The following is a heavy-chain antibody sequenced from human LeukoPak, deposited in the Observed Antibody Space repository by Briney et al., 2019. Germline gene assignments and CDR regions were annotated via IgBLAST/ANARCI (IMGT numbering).Heavy chain of an antibody. CDR3: ARDRDTYYDFWSGYYGPDY. V-gene: IGHV3-21*01. Sequence: GGSLRLSCAASGFTFSSYSMNWVRQAPGKGLEWVSSFSSSSSYIYYADSVKGRFTISRDNAKNSLYLQMNSLRAEDTAVYYCARDRDTYYDFWSGYYGPDYWGQGTLVTVSS. J-gene: IGHJ4*02. CDR2: FSSSSSYI. D-gene: IGHD3-3*01. CDR1: GFTFSSYS.